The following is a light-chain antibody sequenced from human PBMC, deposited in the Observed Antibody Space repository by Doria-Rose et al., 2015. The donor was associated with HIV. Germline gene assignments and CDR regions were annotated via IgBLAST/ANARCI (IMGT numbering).Light chain of an antibody. CDR1: QGISCY. Sequence: DIQVTQSPSFLSAFVGVRVTITCRASQGISCYLAWYQQKPGKAPTLLIFGASTLQSGVPSRFSGSGSGTEFTLTISSLQPEDFATYYCQQFDSFPRTFGQGTKVELK. CDR3: QQFDSFPRT. V-gene: IGKV1-9*01. J-gene: IGKJ1*01. CDR2: GAS.